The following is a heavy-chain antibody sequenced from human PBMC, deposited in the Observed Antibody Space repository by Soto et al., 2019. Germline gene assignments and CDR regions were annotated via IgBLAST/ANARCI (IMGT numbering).Heavy chain of an antibody. D-gene: IGHD6-19*01. CDR3: AREIGGEAVAGFDY. J-gene: IGHJ4*02. Sequence: PSETLSLTCTVSGGSIISYYWSWIRQPPGKGLEWIGYIYYSGITNYNPSLNSRLTISVDTSKNQFALKLRSVTAADTAVYYCAREIGGEAVAGFDYWGQGTLVTVSS. CDR2: IYYSGIT. CDR1: GGSIISYY. V-gene: IGHV4-59*01.